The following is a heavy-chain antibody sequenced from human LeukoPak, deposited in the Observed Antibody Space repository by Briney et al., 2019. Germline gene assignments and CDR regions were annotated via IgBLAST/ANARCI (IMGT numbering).Heavy chain of an antibody. CDR3: ARDQRGDYYYGMDV. CDR2: ISSSSSYI. Sequence: PGGSLRLSCAASGFTFSTYSMNWVRQAPGKGLEWVSSISSSSSYIYYADSVKGRFTISRDNAKNSLYLQMSSLRAEDTAVYYCARDQRGDYYYGMDVWGKGTTVTVSS. D-gene: IGHD3-10*01. J-gene: IGHJ6*04. CDR1: GFTFSTYS. V-gene: IGHV3-21*01.